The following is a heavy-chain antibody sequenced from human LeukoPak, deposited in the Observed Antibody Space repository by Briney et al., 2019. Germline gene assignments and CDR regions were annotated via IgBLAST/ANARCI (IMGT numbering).Heavy chain of an antibody. Sequence: SETLSFTCTVSGCSICSYYWSWIRQPAGKGLEWIGRIYTSGSTNYNPSLKSRVTMSVDTSKNQFSLKLSSVTAADTAVYYCARDISVFSGNSDYFDYWGQGTLVTVSS. CDR2: IYTSGST. CDR1: GCSICSYY. J-gene: IGHJ4*02. D-gene: IGHD4-23*01. V-gene: IGHV4-4*07. CDR3: ARDISVFSGNSDYFDY.